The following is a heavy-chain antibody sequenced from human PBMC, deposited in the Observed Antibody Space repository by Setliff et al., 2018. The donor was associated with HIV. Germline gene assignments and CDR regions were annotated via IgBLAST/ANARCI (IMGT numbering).Heavy chain of an antibody. CDR3: ARDQEYVILVAASMNMPGYLHYYYMDV. J-gene: IGHJ6*03. CDR1: GLIFSTYT. D-gene: IGHD2-2*01. CDR2: ISAGGGST. V-gene: IGHV3-23*01. Sequence: SGGSLRLSCAASGLIFSTYTMNWVRQAPGKGLEWVAGISAGGGSTYYADSVKGRFTISRDNSTHSLYLDVNNLRAEDTGVYYCARDQEYVILVAASMNMPGYLHYYYMDVWGRGSTVTVSS.